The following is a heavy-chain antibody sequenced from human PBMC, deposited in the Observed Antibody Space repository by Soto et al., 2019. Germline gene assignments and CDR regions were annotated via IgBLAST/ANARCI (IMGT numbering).Heavy chain of an antibody. Sequence: ASVKVSCKASGYTFTSYDIYWLRQSTGQGLEWMGWMNPNTGNSGYAQKFQGRVTVTSDTSNTVHMELSSLRSEDTAVYYCARRAETNGWNGFGADKYYFDFWGQGTLVTVSS. J-gene: IGHJ4*02. CDR1: GYTFTSYD. V-gene: IGHV1-8*01. CDR2: MNPNTGNS. CDR3: ARRAETNGWNGFGADKYYFDF. D-gene: IGHD1-1*01.